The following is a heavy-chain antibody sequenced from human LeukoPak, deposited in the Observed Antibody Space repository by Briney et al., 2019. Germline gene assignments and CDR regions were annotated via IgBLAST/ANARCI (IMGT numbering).Heavy chain of an antibody. CDR1: GLTFTDFC. CDR2: IEPDGNEK. J-gene: IGHJ4*02. V-gene: IGHV3-7*01. D-gene: IGHD2-2*01. Sequence: PGGSLRLSCAASGLTFTDFCMNWVRLAPGRGLEWLANIEPDGNEKYCVDSVKGRFAISRDNAKNEVYLEMKSLRAEDTGVYYCSGRDSSRSPRAYWGQGTLVSVSS. CDR3: SGRDSSRSPRAY.